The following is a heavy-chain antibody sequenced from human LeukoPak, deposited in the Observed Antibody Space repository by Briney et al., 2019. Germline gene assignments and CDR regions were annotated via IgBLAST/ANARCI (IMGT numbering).Heavy chain of an antibody. CDR2: ISGSSGNT. Sequence: ASVKLSCKASGYTFTSYGINWVRQAPGQGLEWMGWISGSSGNTKYAQKLQGRVTMTTDTSTRTAYMELRRLTSDDTAVYYCARGTVSGADYYYMDVWGKGTTVTVSS. D-gene: IGHD4-11*01. J-gene: IGHJ6*03. V-gene: IGHV1-18*01. CDR1: GYTFTSYG. CDR3: ARGTVSGADYYYMDV.